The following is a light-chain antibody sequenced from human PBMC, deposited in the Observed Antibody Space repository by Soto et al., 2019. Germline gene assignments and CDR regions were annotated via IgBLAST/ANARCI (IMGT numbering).Light chain of an antibody. V-gene: IGLV1-47*01. CDR1: SSNIGSNY. CDR3: AAWDDSLSGPVV. Sequence: QSVLTQPPSASGTRGQRVTISCSGSSSNIGSNYVYWYQQLPGTAPKLLIYRNNQRPSGVPDRFSGSKSGTSASLAISGLRSEDEADYYCAAWDDSLSGPVVFGGGTKVTVL. J-gene: IGLJ2*01. CDR2: RNN.